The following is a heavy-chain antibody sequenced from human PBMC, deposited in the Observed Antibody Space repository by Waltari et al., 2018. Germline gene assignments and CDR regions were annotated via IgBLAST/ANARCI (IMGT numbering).Heavy chain of an antibody. CDR3: ARTRIRKTSIAVADKDY. CDR2: INHSGST. CDR1: GGSFSGYY. Sequence: QVQLQQWGAGLLKPSETLSLTCAVYGGSFSGYYWSWIRQPPGKGLEWIGEINHSGSTNYNPSLKSRVTISVDTSKNQFSLKLSSVTAADTAVYYCARTRIRKTSIAVADKDYWGQGTLVTVSS. J-gene: IGHJ4*02. V-gene: IGHV4-34*01. D-gene: IGHD6-19*01.